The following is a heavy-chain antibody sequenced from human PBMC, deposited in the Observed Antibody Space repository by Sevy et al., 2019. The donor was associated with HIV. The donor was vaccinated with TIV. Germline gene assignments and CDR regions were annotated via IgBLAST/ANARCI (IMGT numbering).Heavy chain of an antibody. D-gene: IGHD6-13*01. CDR2: TRNKADGYTT. CDR3: ATHAGIAAAGRVFDF. J-gene: IGHJ4*02. V-gene: IGHV3-72*01. CDR1: GFTFSDHY. Sequence: GGSLRLTCVASGFTFSDHYMEWVRQAPGKGLEWVGRTRNKADGYTTEYAASVKGRFTISRDESKNSLYVQMNSLKAEDTAVYYCATHAGIAAAGRVFDFWGQGTLVTVSS.